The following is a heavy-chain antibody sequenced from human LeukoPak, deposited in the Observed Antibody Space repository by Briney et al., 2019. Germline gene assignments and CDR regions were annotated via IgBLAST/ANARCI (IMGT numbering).Heavy chain of an antibody. V-gene: IGHV4-59*12. D-gene: IGHD3-3*02. CDR3: ARGRGISSNNWFDP. Sequence: RTSETLSLTCTVSGGSISSYYWSWIRQPPGKGLEWIGYIYYSGSTNYNPSLKSRVTISVDTSKNQFSLKLSSVTAADTAVYYCARGRGISSNNWFDPWGQGTLVTVSS. J-gene: IGHJ5*02. CDR2: IYYSGST. CDR1: GGSISSYY.